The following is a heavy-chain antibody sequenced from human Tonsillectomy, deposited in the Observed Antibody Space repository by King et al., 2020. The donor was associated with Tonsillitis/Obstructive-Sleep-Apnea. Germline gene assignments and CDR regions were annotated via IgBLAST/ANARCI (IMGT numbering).Heavy chain of an antibody. CDR3: AGEDIVPVPVVMGGGFDY. J-gene: IGHJ4*02. CDR1: GGSFSGYY. CDR2: INHSGST. D-gene: IGHD2-2*01. Sequence: VQLQQWGAGLLKPSETLSLTFAVYGGSFSGYYWSWIRQPPGKGREWIGEINHSGSTNYNPSLKSRVTISVDTSKKQFSLTLRSLTAADTAVYYCAGEDIVPVPVVMGGGFDYWGQGTLVTVSS. V-gene: IGHV4-34*01.